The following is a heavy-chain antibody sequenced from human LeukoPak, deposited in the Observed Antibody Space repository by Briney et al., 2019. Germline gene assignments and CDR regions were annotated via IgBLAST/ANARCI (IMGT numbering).Heavy chain of an antibody. CDR3: AKGPYCSGGTCYLNYYYMDV. CDR2: IXXXXXNE. D-gene: IGHD2-15*01. J-gene: IGHJ6*03. CDR1: GFTFSSYG. Sequence: GGSLRLSCAASGFTFSSYGMXXXXXXXXXXXXXXXXIXXXXXNEYYADSVKGRXXXXRDNSKNTLYQQMNSLRAEDTAVYYCAKGPYCSGGTCYLNYYYMDVWGKGTTVTVSS. V-gene: IGHV3-30*02.